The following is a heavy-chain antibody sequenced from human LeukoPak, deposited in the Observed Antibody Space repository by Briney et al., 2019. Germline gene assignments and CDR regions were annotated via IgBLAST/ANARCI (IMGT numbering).Heavy chain of an antibody. Sequence: SETLSLTCTVSGYSISSGYYWGWIWQPPGKGLEWIGSIYQSGGTFYNPSLKSRVTISIDTSKNQFSLRLTSVTAADTAVYYCASPRDVAVVVGATAGYFDLWGRGTLVTVSS. J-gene: IGHJ2*01. V-gene: IGHV4-38-2*02. D-gene: IGHD2-15*01. CDR1: GYSISSGYY. CDR3: ASPRDVAVVVGATAGYFDL. CDR2: IYQSGGT.